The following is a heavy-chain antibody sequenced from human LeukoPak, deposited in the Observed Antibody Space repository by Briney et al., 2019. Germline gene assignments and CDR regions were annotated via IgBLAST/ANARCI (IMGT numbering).Heavy chain of an antibody. V-gene: IGHV1-69*06. CDR1: GGTFSSYA. CDR2: IIPIFGTA. D-gene: IGHD2-15*01. Sequence: ASVKVSCKASGGTFSSYAISWVRQAPGQGLEWMGGIIPIFGTANCAQKFQGRVTITADKSTSTAYMELSSLRSEDTAVYYCARDMRYCSGGSCYYYYYYMDVWGKGTTVTVSS. J-gene: IGHJ6*03. CDR3: ARDMRYCSGGSCYYYYYYMDV.